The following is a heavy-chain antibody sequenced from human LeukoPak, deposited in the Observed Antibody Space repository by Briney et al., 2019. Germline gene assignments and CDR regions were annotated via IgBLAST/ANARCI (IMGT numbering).Heavy chain of an antibody. J-gene: IGHJ3*02. Sequence: ASVKVSCKASGYTFTGYYMHWVRQAPGQGLEWMGWINPNSGSTNYAQKFQGRVTMTRDTSISTAYMELSSLRSEDTAVYYCAREGSNDAFDIWGQGTMVTVSS. V-gene: IGHV1-2*02. CDR3: AREGSNDAFDI. D-gene: IGHD5/OR15-5a*01. CDR2: INPNSGST. CDR1: GYTFTGYY.